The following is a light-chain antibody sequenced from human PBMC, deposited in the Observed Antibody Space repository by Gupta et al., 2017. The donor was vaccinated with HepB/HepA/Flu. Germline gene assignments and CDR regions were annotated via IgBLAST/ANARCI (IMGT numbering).Light chain of an antibody. CDR2: WAS. J-gene: IGKJ1*01. CDR3: QQYYNSPWT. CDR1: QSVLYSADSKNY. Sequence: DIVMTQSPDSLAVSLGERATINCKSSQSVLYSADSKNYLAWYQQKPGQSPKLLIYWASNRGSGVPDRFSGSGSGTDFTLTISSLQAEDVAVYYCQQYYNSPWTFGQGTKVEIK. V-gene: IGKV4-1*01.